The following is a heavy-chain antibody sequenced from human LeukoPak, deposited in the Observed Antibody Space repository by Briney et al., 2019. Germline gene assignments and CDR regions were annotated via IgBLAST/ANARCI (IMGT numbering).Heavy chain of an antibody. D-gene: IGHD5-24*01. CDR3: ARGEMGFRGPYYYYYVMDV. CDR2: IDPSDSYT. V-gene: IGHV5-10-1*01. J-gene: IGHJ6*02. CDR1: GYSFTSYW. Sequence: GESLKISCKGSGYSFTSYWISWVRQMPGKGLEWMGRIDPSDSYTNYSPSFQGHVTISADKSISTAYLQWSSLKASDTAMYYCARGEMGFRGPYYYYYVMDVWGQGTTVTVSS.